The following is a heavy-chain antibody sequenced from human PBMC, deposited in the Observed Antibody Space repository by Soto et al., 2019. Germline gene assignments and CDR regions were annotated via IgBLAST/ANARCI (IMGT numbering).Heavy chain of an antibody. CDR1: GFTFISYA. J-gene: IGHJ3*02. V-gene: IGHV3-23*01. Sequence: EVQLLESGGGLAQPGGSLRLSCAASGFTFISYAMNWVRRAPGKGLEWVSAISGTGDRTYYADSVKGRFTISRDNSKNTLYLQMNSLRAEDTAVFFCAKVGSHSGSHYDAFDIWGQGTTVTVSS. D-gene: IGHD1-26*01. CDR2: ISGTGDRT. CDR3: AKVGSHSGSHYDAFDI.